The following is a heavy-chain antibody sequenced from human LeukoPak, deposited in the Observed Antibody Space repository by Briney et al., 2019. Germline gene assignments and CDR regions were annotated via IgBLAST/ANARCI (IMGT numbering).Heavy chain of an antibody. CDR3: ARERGYPERGYSYGADY. D-gene: IGHD5-18*01. CDR1: GDSVSSNSAA. CDR2: TYYRSKWYN. J-gene: IGHJ4*02. Sequence: SQTLSLTCAISGDSVSSNSAAWNWIRQSPSRGLEWLGRTYYRSKWYNDYAVSVKSRITINPDTSKNRFSLQLNSVTPEDTAVYYCARERGYPERGYSYGADYWGQGTLVTVSS. V-gene: IGHV6-1*01.